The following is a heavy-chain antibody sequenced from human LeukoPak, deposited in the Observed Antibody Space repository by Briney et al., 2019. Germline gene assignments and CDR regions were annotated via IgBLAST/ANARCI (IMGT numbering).Heavy chain of an antibody. CDR3: AKDNNYYDSYGY. Sequence: GRSLRLSCAASGFTFSSYGMHWVRQAPGKGLEWVAVISYDGSNKYYADSVKGRFTISRDNSKNTLYLQMNSLRAEDTAVYYCAKDNNYYDSYGYWGQGPLVTVSS. V-gene: IGHV3-30*18. J-gene: IGHJ4*02. D-gene: IGHD3-10*01. CDR2: ISYDGSNK. CDR1: GFTFSSYG.